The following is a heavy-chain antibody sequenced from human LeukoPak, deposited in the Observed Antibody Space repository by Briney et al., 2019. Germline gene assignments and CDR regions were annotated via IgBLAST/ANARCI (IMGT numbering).Heavy chain of an antibody. V-gene: IGHV3-30*03. CDR3: AAVTPYFDY. J-gene: IGHJ4*02. Sequence: GGSLRLSCVASGFTFSNYWMHWVRQAPGKGLEWVAVISYDGSNKYYADSVKGRFTISRDNSKNTLYLQMNSLRAEDTAVYYCAAVTPYFDYWGQGTLVTVSS. CDR1: GFTFSNYW. D-gene: IGHD4-23*01. CDR2: ISYDGSNK.